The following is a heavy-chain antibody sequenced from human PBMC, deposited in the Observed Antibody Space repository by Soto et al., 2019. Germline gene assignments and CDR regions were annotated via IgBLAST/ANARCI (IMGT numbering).Heavy chain of an antibody. CDR3: ARDGYYDILTGYYAPCDY. V-gene: IGHV1-3*01. D-gene: IGHD3-9*01. Sequence: DSVKVSCKASGYTFTSYAMHWVRQAPGQRLEWMGWINAGNGNTKHPQKFQGRVTITRDTSASTAYMELSSLRSEDTAVYYCARDGYYDILTGYYAPCDYWGQGTLVTVSS. CDR1: GYTFTSYA. CDR2: INAGNGNT. J-gene: IGHJ4*02.